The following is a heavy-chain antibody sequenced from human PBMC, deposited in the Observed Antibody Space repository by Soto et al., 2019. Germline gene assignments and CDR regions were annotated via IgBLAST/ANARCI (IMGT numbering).Heavy chain of an antibody. CDR3: ARDEVRYDSSGYYPSAAFDI. CDR2: IYYSGST. J-gene: IGHJ3*02. V-gene: IGHV4-30-4*01. CDR1: GGSISSGDYY. D-gene: IGHD3-22*01. Sequence: SETLSLTCTVSGGSISSGDYYWSWIRQPPGKGLEWIGYIYYSGSTYYNPSLKSRVTISVDTSKNQFSLKLSSVTAADTAVYYCARDEVRYDSSGYYPSAAFDIWGQGTMVTVSS.